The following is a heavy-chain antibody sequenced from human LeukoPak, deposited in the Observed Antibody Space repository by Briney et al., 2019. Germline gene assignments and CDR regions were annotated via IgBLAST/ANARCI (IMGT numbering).Heavy chain of an antibody. Sequence: SETLSLTCTVSGGSISSGGYYWSWIRQPPGKGLEWIGYIYHSGSTYYNPSLKSRVTISVDRSKNQFSLKLSSVTAADTAVYYCARALDIVVVPAATGNWFDPWGQGTLVTVSS. CDR1: GGSISSGGYY. D-gene: IGHD2-2*03. CDR3: ARALDIVVVPAATGNWFDP. J-gene: IGHJ5*02. CDR2: IYHSGST. V-gene: IGHV4-30-2*01.